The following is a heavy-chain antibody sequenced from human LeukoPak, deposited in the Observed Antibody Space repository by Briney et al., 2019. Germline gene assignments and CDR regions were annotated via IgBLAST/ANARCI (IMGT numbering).Heavy chain of an antibody. J-gene: IGHJ4*02. V-gene: IGHV1-69*04. D-gene: IGHD2-8*01. CDR1: GGTFSSYA. CDR3: VRSLDEMLYGGSFDY. CDR2: IIPIFGIA. Sequence: SVKVSCKASGGTFSSYAISWVRQAPGQGLEWMGRIIPIFGIANYAQKFQGRVTITADKSTSTAYMELSSLRSEDTAVYYCVRSLDEMLYGGSFDYWGQGTLVTVSS.